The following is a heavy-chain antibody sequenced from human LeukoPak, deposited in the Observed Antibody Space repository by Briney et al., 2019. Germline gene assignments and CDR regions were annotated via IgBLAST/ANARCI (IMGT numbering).Heavy chain of an antibody. Sequence: PSETLSLTCTVPSGSISSSSYYWGWIRQPPGKGLEWIGRFYYSGSTYYNPSLKSRITISEDTSKNQFSLKLSSVTAADTAVYYCARDLWFGELYYYYYMDVWGKGTTVTVSS. CDR1: SGSISSSSYY. V-gene: IGHV4-39*07. CDR2: FYYSGST. J-gene: IGHJ6*03. CDR3: ARDLWFGELYYYYYMDV. D-gene: IGHD3-10*01.